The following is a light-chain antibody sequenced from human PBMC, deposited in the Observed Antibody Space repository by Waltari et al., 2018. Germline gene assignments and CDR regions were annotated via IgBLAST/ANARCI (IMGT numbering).Light chain of an antibody. J-gene: IGKJ2*01. CDR3: LQTYVSPYT. Sequence: DIVMTQSPDSLGVSLGERATIHCKSSQSVLYSSNNKTYLSWYQQKPGQPPKMIIYWESTRESGVPDRFSGSGSGTDFTLTISSLQAEDVAVYYCLQTYVSPYTFGQGTNLEI. CDR1: QSVLYSSNNKTY. CDR2: WES. V-gene: IGKV4-1*01.